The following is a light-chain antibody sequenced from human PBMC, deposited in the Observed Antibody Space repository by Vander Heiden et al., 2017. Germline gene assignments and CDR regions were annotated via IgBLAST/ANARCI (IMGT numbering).Light chain of an antibody. V-gene: IGLV2-14*01. Sequence: QSALTQPASVSASPGQSITISCTGTSSAVGGYNYVSWYQQHPGKAPKLMMYDVSNRPSGVSSRFSGSKSGNTASLTISGLQAEDEADYYCSSYKSSSTLYVFGTGTKVTVL. CDR1: SSAVGGYNY. CDR3: SSYKSSSTLYV. CDR2: DVS. J-gene: IGLJ1*01.